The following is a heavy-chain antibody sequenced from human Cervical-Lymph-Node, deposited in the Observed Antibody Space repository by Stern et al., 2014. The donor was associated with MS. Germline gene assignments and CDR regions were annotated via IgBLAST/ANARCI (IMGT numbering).Heavy chain of an antibody. CDR3: VPGSGAFDY. CDR2: ISYDEKNE. CDR1: GFTFSRYA. Sequence: VQLVESGGGVVQPGTSLRLSCATSGFTFSRYAMHWVCQAPGKGLQWLAVISYDEKNENYADSVRGRFTISRDSSKKMLYLQMDSLTIDDTAVYYCVPGSGAFDYWGQGTLVIVSS. V-gene: IGHV3-30*03. D-gene: IGHD3-10*01. J-gene: IGHJ4*02.